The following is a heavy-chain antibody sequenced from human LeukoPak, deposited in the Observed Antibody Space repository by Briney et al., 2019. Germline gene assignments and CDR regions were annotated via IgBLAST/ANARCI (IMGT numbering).Heavy chain of an antibody. J-gene: IGHJ2*01. CDR1: GFTLSDYY. D-gene: IGHD2/OR15-2a*01. CDR3: ARSSDYFTYFGL. CDR2: LSSTGNTI. V-gene: IGHV3-11*04. Sequence: GGSLRLSCAASGFTLSDYYMTWIGQAPGEGLECVSYLSSTGNTIYYADSVKGRFTVSRDNAKNSLFLQMDSLRAEDTAVYYCARSSDYFTYFGLWGRGSLVTVSS.